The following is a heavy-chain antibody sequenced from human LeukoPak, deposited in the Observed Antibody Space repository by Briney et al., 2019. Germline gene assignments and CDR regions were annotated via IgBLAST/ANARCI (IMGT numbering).Heavy chain of an antibody. V-gene: IGHV4-59*08. J-gene: IGHJ4*02. CDR2: VYNSAHT. D-gene: IGHD1-1*01. CDR3: ARWNGGFDY. CDR1: GGSVRNYY. Sequence: SETLSLTCTVSGGSVRNYYWGWLRQPPGKGLEWIGYVYNSAHTNYNPSLKSRVTISEDMSKNELSLKLNSVTAADTALYYCARWNGGFDYWGQGALVTVYS.